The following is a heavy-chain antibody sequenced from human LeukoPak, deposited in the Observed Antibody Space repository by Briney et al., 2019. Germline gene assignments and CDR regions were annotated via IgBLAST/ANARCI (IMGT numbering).Heavy chain of an antibody. Sequence: SETLSLTCTVSGGSVSSGSYYWSWIRQPPGKGLEWIGYIYYSGSTNYNPSLKSRVTISVDTSKNQFSLKLSSATAADTAVYYCARDAGYYDSSGYFPAEDAFDIWGQGTMVTVSS. J-gene: IGHJ3*02. D-gene: IGHD3-22*01. CDR2: IYYSGST. CDR3: ARDAGYYDSSGYFPAEDAFDI. V-gene: IGHV4-61*01. CDR1: GGSVSSGSYY.